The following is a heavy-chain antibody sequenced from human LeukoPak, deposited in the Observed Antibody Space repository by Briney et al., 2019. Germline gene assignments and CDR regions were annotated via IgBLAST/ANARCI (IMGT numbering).Heavy chain of an antibody. CDR3: ARVYDTPGFFSS. V-gene: IGHV7-4-1*02. CDR1: GYTFTNYT. Sequence: GASVKVSCKASGYTFTNYTLNWVRQAPGQGLEWMGWIDTNTGNPTYAQGFIGRFVFSLDTSVTTAYPQISSLKAEDTAVYYCARVYDTPGFFSSGGRGTLVAVSS. J-gene: IGHJ4*02. CDR2: IDTNTGNP. D-gene: IGHD3-16*01.